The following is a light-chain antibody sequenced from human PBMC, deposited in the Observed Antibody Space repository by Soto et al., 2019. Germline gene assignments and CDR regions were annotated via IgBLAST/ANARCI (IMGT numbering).Light chain of an antibody. CDR3: QQYNSWPIT. V-gene: IGKV3-11*01. Sequence: EVVLTQSPATLSLSPGESATLSCRASENVGSYLAWYQQRPDQAPRLVVYHTSTRATGIPARFSGSGSGTDFTLTISDLQSEDFAVYYCQQYNSWPITFGQGTRLEIK. J-gene: IGKJ5*01. CDR1: ENVGSY. CDR2: HTS.